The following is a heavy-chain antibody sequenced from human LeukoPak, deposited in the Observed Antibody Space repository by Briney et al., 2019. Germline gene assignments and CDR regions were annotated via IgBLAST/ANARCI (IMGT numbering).Heavy chain of an antibody. CDR3: ARHYKQQLIDF. CDR2: IYPDDSDI. Sequence: GGSLKISCMGSGYSFTDFWIGWVRQMPGKGLEWMGIIYPDDSDIRHSPSFEGQVTISADKSISTAYLQWSSLKASDTAIYYCARHYKQQLIDFWGPGTLVTVSS. J-gene: IGHJ4*02. V-gene: IGHV5-51*01. CDR1: GYSFTDFW. D-gene: IGHD6-13*01.